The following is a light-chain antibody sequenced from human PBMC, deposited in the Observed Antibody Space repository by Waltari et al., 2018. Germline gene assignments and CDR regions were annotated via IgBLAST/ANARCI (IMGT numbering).Light chain of an antibody. CDR3: QQSYSTPYT. CDR1: QSISNY. J-gene: IGKJ2*01. Sequence: DIQMTQSPSSLSASVGDRVTITCRASQSISNYLNWYPQKPGKAPKLLIYVASSLQSGVPSSVSGSGSGTDFTRTINSLQPEDFATYYCQQSYSTPYTFGQGTKLEIK. V-gene: IGKV1-39*01. CDR2: VAS.